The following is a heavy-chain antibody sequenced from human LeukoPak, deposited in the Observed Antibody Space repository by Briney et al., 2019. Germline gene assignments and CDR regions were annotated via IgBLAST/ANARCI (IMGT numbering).Heavy chain of an antibody. V-gene: IGHV3-23*01. J-gene: IGHJ4*02. CDR1: GFTFSSYA. CDR2: ISGSGGST. Sequence: PGGSLRLSCAASGFTFSSYAMSWVRQAPGKGLEWVSAISGSGGSTYYADSVKGRLTISRDNSKNTLYLQMNSLRAGDTAVYYCAKDGIAVAGYFDYWGQGTLVTVSS. D-gene: IGHD6-19*01. CDR3: AKDGIAVAGYFDY.